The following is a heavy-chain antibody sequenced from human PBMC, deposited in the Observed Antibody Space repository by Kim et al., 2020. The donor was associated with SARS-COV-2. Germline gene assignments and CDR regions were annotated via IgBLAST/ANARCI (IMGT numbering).Heavy chain of an antibody. D-gene: IGHD3-22*01. CDR2: ISGSGGST. V-gene: IGHV3-23*01. CDR1: GFTFSSYA. J-gene: IGHJ3*02. CDR3: AKDRYYDSSGYYYTRGAFDI. Sequence: GGSLRLSCAASGFTFSSYAMSWVRQAPGKGLEWVSAISGSGGSTYYADSVKGRFTISRDNSKNTLYLQMNSLRAEDTAVYYCAKDRYYDSSGYYYTRGAFDIWGQGTMVTVSS.